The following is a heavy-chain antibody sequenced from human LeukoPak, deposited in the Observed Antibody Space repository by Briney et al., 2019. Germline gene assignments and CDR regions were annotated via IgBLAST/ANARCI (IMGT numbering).Heavy chain of an antibody. D-gene: IGHD3-9*01. Sequence: SQTLSLTCTVSGVSTSSGGYYWTWIRQHPAKGLEWLGYIYYTGATYYNPSVKSRLTLSVGTSENQFSLRLSSLTAADTAVYYCARALGYDVLTGYNRGWFFDLWGRGTLVTVSS. V-gene: IGHV4-31*03. CDR1: GVSTSSGGYY. J-gene: IGHJ2*01. CDR3: ARALGYDVLTGYNRGWFFDL. CDR2: IYYTGAT.